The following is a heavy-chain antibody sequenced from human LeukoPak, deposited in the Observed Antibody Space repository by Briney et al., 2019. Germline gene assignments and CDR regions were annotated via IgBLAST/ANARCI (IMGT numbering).Heavy chain of an antibody. CDR1: GFTFSSYA. V-gene: IGHV3-23*01. CDR2: ISGSGGST. Sequence: PGGSLRLSCAASGFTFSSYAMSWVRQAPGKGLEWVSAISGSGGSTYYADSVKGRFTISRDNSKNTLYLQMNSLRAEDTAVYYCAKAHTMVRGVIYFDYWGQGTLVTVSS. CDR3: AKAHTMVRGVIYFDY. D-gene: IGHD3-10*01. J-gene: IGHJ4*02.